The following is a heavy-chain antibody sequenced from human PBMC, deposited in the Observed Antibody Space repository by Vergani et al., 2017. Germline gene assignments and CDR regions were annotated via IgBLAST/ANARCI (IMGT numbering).Heavy chain of an antibody. CDR1: GVSVTDYN. Sequence: QAQLQESGPGLVKPSETLSLTCHVFGVSVTDYNCNWIRQAPGKGPEWIGSLSTTGGATHASHNPSLKSRVSISVDTSKSQFSLRLTSVTAADSAIYYCAGDTHSWQRADLWGQGLLVSVSS. V-gene: IGHV4-59*02. CDR3: AGDTHSWQRADL. CDR2: LSTTGGA. J-gene: IGHJ5*02. D-gene: IGHD6-13*01.